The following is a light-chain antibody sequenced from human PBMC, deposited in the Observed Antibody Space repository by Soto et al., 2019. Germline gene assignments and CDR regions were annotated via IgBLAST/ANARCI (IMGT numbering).Light chain of an antibody. CDR3: ETCDSNTRV. CDR2: LEGSGSY. J-gene: IGLJ3*02. Sequence: QSVLTQSSSASASLGSSVKLTCTLSSGHSSYIIAWHQQQPGKAPRYLMKLEGSGSYNKGSGVPDRFSGSSSGADRYLTISNLQFEDEADYYCETCDSNTRVFGGVTKLTVL. CDR1: SGHSSYI. V-gene: IGLV4-60*02.